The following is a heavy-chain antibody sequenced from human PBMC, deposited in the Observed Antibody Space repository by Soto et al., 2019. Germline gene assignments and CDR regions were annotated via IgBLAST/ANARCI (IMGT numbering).Heavy chain of an antibody. CDR2: IYYSGST. CDR1: GGSISSSSYY. CDR3: ARIISYYYGMDV. J-gene: IGHJ6*02. Sequence: QLQLQESGPGLVKPSETLSLTCTVSGGSISSSSYYWGWIRQPPGKGLEWIGSIYYSGSTYYNPSLKSRVTIPVDTSKNHFSLKLSSVTAADTAVYYCARIISYYYGMDVWGQGTTVTVSS. D-gene: IGHD3-10*01. V-gene: IGHV4-39*02.